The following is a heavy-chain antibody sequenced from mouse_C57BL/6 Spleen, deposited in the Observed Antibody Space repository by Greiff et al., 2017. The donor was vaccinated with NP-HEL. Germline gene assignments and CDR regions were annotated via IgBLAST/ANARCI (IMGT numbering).Heavy chain of an antibody. Sequence: EVHLVESGGGLVQPGGSLSLSCAASGFTFTDYYMSWVRQPPGKALEWLGFIRNKANGYTTEYSASVKGRFTISRDNSQCILYLQMNALRAEDSATYYCARDKSSWDYFDYWGQGTTLTVSS. CDR3: ARDKSSWDYFDY. V-gene: IGHV7-3*01. CDR1: GFTFTDYY. D-gene: IGHD1-1*01. J-gene: IGHJ2*01. CDR2: IRNKANGYTT.